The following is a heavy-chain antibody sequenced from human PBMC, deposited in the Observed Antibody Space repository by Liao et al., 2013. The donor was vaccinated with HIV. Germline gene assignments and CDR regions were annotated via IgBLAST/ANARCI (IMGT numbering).Heavy chain of an antibody. D-gene: IGHD3-16*01. CDR2: IYYSGST. CDR1: GGSTSSYY. CDR3: ARERGTAYDAFDI. Sequence: QVQLQESGPGLVKPSETLSLTCTVSGGSTSSYYWSWIRQPPGKGLEWIGYIYYSGSTNYNPSLKSRVTISVDTSKNQFSLKLSSVTAADTAVYYCARERGTAYDAFDIWDQGTMVTVSS. V-gene: IGHV4-59*01. J-gene: IGHJ3*02.